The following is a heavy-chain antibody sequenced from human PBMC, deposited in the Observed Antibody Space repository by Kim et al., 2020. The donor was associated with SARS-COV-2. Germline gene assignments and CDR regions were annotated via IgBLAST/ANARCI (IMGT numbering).Heavy chain of an antibody. J-gene: IGHJ4*02. Sequence: VKGRFTISRDNAKNSLYLQMNSLRAEDTAVYYCAIGDDSSGYYYLQPFDYWGQGALVTVSS. V-gene: IGHV3-21*01. D-gene: IGHD3-22*01. CDR3: AIGDDSSGYYYLQPFDY.